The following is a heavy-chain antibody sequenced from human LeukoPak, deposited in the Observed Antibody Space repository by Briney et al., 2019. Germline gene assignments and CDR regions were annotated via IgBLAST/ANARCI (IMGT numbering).Heavy chain of an antibody. J-gene: IGHJ4*02. D-gene: IGHD1-1*01. Sequence: GGSLRLSCAASGFTFSSYGMHWVRQAPGKGLEWVAFIRYHGSNKYYADSVKGRFTISRDNSKNTLYLQMNSLRAEDTAVYYCAPPGGLHLDWGQGTLVTVSS. CDR2: IRYHGSNK. CDR3: APPGGLHLD. CDR1: GFTFSSYG. V-gene: IGHV3-30*02.